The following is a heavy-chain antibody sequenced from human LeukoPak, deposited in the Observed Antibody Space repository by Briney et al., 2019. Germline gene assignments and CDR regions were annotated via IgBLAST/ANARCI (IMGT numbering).Heavy chain of an antibody. CDR2: ISGDGGST. Sequence: PGGSLRLSCAASGFTLDDYAMHWVRQAPGKGPEWVSLISGDGGSTYYADSVKGRFTISRDNSKNSLYLQMNSLRTEDTALYYCAKDYSSSSPLDYWGQGTLVTVSS. D-gene: IGHD6-6*01. CDR3: AKDYSSSSPLDY. CDR1: GFTLDDYA. J-gene: IGHJ4*02. V-gene: IGHV3-43*02.